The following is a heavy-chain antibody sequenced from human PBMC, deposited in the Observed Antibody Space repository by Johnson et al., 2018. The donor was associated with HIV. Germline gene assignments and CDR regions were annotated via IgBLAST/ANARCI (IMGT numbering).Heavy chain of an antibody. V-gene: IGHV3-30*03. CDR2: ISFDGNLK. D-gene: IGHD3-3*01. CDR3: ARAYNFWSGENDAFDI. Sequence: QVQLVESGGGVVQPGKSLTLSCVVSGLSFSNFGIHWVRQAPGKGPEWVAVISFDGNLKKYADSVKGRFTISRDNSKNTLYLQMNSLRAEDTAVYYCARAYNFWSGENDAFDIWGPGTMVIVSS. J-gene: IGHJ3*02. CDR1: GLSFSNFG.